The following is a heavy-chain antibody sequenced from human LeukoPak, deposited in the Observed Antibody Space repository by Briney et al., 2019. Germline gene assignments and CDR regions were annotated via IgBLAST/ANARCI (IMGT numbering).Heavy chain of an antibody. D-gene: IGHD3-10*01. V-gene: IGHV3-21*01. CDR1: GFTFSSYS. J-gene: IGHJ4*02. CDR3: ARDPMVRGAALDY. CDR2: ISSSSSYI. Sequence: GRSLRLSCAASGFTFSSYSMNWVRQAPGKGLEWVSSISSSSSYIYYADSVKGRFTISRDSAKNSLYLQMNSLRAEDTAVYYCARDPMVRGAALDYWGQGTLVTVSS.